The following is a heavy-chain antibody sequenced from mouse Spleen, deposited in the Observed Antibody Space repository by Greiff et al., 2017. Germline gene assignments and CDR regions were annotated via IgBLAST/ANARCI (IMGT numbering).Heavy chain of an antibody. V-gene: IGHV1-19*01. CDR1: GYTFTDYY. CDR3: ARGITTATGCFDY. CDR2: INPYNGGT. D-gene: IGHD1-2*01. Sequence: VQLKQSGPVLVKPGASVKMSCKASGYTFTDYYMNWVKQSHGKSLEWIGVINPYNGGTSYNQKFKGKATLTVDKSSSTAYMELNSLTSEDSAVYYCARGITTATGCFDYWGQGTTLTVSS. J-gene: IGHJ2*01.